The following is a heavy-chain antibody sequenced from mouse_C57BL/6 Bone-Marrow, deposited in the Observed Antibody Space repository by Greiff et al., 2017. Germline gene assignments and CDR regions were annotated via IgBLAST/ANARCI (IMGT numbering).Heavy chain of an antibody. CDR1: GFTFSDYG. CDR3: ARRGYYYGSRDYAMDY. V-gene: IGHV5-17*01. CDR2: ISSGSSTS. D-gene: IGHD1-1*01. Sequence: VQGVASGGGLVKPGGSLTLSCAASGFTFSDYGMHWVRPAPEKGLAWVAYISSGSSTSYYADTVKGRFTSSRDNAKNTLFLQMTSRRSEDTARYYCARRGYYYGSRDYAMDYWGQGTSVTVAS. J-gene: IGHJ4*01.